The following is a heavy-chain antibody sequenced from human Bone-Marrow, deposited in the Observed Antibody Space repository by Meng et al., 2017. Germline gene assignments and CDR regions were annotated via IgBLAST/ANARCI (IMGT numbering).Heavy chain of an antibody. V-gene: IGHV1-18*01. CDR1: RYTLTSDG. CDR3: ATRGNPYLNC. CDR2: INRYSGNT. Sequence: QFLLLQSGAGVTTPGASVKFSCNASRYTLTSDGCSGVRQAPVQGLEWMGWINRYSGNTDYAQKFQGRVTMTTDTSTSTAYMELTSLRSDDTAVYYCATRGNPYLNCWGQGTLVTVSS. J-gene: IGHJ4*02.